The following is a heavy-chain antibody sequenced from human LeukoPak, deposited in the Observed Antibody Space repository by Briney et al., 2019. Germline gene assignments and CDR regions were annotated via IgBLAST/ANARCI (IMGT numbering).Heavy chain of an antibody. Sequence: PGGSLRLSCAASGFTLSRSSMHWVRQAPGKGLEFVSAISSNGRRTYYANSVKGRFTISRDNSKNTLYLQMNSLRAEDTAVYYCARDSWFGELRDYYYMDVWGKGTTVTVSS. D-gene: IGHD3-10*01. CDR3: ARDSWFGELRDYYYMDV. V-gene: IGHV3-64*01. CDR1: GFTLSRSS. CDR2: ISSNGRRT. J-gene: IGHJ6*03.